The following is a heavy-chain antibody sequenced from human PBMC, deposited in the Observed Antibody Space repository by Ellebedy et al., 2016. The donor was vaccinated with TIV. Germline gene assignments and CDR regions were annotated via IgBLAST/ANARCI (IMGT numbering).Heavy chain of an antibody. J-gene: IGHJ4*02. V-gene: IGHV3-30-3*01. CDR1: GFTVSSNY. D-gene: IGHD6-19*01. CDR3: ARVRLGYRRGWRGAFDY. CDR2: ISNDGSNK. Sequence: GESLKISCAASGFTVSSNYMSWVRQAPCKGLEWVEVISNDGSNKYYADSVKGRFTISRDNSKNTLYLQMNSLRAEERAVYYCARVRLGYRRGWRGAFDYWGQGTLVTVSS.